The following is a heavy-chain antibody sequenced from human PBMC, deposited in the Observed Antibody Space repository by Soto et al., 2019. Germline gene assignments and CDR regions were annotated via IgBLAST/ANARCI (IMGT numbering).Heavy chain of an antibody. J-gene: IGHJ4*02. CDR1: GFTFSSYS. Sequence: GGSLRLSCAASGFTFSSYSMNWVRQAPGKGLEWVSYISSSSSTIYYADSVKGRFTISRDNAKNSLYLQMNSLRAEDTAVYYCARVWGGPDIVLMVYAIHGFDYWGQGTLVTVSS. D-gene: IGHD2-8*01. V-gene: IGHV3-48*01. CDR2: ISSSSSTI. CDR3: ARVWGGPDIVLMVYAIHGFDY.